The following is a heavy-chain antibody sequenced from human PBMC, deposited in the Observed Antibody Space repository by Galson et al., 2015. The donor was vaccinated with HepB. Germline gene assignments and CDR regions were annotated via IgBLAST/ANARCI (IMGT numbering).Heavy chain of an antibody. J-gene: IGHJ4*02. D-gene: IGHD6-13*01. CDR3: ARVVDGAAAGIVDY. CDR1: GFTVSSNY. Sequence: SLRLSCAASGFTVSSNYMSWVRQAPGKGLEWVSVIYSGGSTYYADSVKGRFTISRDNSKNTLYLQMNSLRAEDTAVYYCARVVDGAAAGIVDYWGQGTLVSVSS. V-gene: IGHV3-53*01. CDR2: IYSGGST.